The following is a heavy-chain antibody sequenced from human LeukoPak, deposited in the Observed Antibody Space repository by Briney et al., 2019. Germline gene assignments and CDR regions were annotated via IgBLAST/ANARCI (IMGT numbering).Heavy chain of an antibody. D-gene: IGHD3-3*01. J-gene: IGHJ5*02. Sequence: GRSLRLSCAAAGFTVGNNYMNSVRHAPRNWLGWVSLIYRGGTTYYADSVKGRFTISRDSSKNTLYLQMSSLRVEDTAAYYCARDPPAVTTNTYAWGQGTLVTVSS. CDR2: IYRGGTT. CDR1: GFTVGNNY. CDR3: ARDPPAVTTNTYA. V-gene: IGHV3-66*01.